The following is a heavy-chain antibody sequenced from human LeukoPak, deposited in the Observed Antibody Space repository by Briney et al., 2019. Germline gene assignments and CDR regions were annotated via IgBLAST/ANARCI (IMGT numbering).Heavy chain of an antibody. CDR3: AKDEIGAVAGLLDY. D-gene: IGHD6-19*01. V-gene: IGHV3-30*18. J-gene: IGHJ4*02. Sequence: PGRSLRLSCAASGFXFSSYGMYWVRQAPGKGLEWVAVISFDGSNKYYADSVRGRFTVSRDNSKDTLYLQMNSLRAEDTAVYYCAKDEIGAVAGLLDYWGQGILVTVSS. CDR2: ISFDGSNK. CDR1: GFXFSSYG.